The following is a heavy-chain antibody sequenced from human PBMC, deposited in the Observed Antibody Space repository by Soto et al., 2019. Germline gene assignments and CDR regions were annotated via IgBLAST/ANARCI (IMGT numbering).Heavy chain of an antibody. CDR3: ARGVQSGGDCCYFDY. Sequence: SETLSLTCAVYGGSFSGYYWSWIRQPPGKGLEWIGEINHSGSTNYNPSLKSRVTISVDTSKNQFSLKLSSVTAADTAVYYCARGVQSGGDCCYFDYWGQGTLGTVSS. CDR2: INHSGST. J-gene: IGHJ4*02. V-gene: IGHV4-34*01. CDR1: GGSFSGYY. D-gene: IGHD2-21*02.